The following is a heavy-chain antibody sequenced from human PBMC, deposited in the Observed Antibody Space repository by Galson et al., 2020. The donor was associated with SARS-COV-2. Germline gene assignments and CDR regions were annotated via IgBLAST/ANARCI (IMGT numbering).Heavy chain of an antibody. CDR1: GFTFSTHG. D-gene: IGHD6-13*01. V-gene: IGHV3-30*18. CDR2: ISYDGSIK. Sequence: GESLKISCAASGFTFSTHGMHWVRQAPGKGLEWVAVISYDGSIKYYADSVKGRFSISRDNSKNTLYLQMNSLRSEDTAVYYCAKSRIAATLRYYYGMDVWGQGTSVTVSS. J-gene: IGHJ6*02. CDR3: AKSRIAATLRYYYGMDV.